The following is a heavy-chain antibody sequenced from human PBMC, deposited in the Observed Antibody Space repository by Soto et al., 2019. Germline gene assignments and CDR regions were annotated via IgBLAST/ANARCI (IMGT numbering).Heavy chain of an antibody. Sequence: SETLSLTCAVSGYSINSDYYWGWIRQPPGKGLEWIGSVDHSGRTYYSPSLRSRLTIFIDTSRNQFSLRLTSVTAADTAMYFCAKKGYYPSGKINLFDSWGPGTLVTVSS. CDR3: AKKGYYPSGKINLFDS. CDR2: VDHSGRT. J-gene: IGHJ4*02. D-gene: IGHD3-10*01. V-gene: IGHV4-38-2*01. CDR1: GYSINSDYY.